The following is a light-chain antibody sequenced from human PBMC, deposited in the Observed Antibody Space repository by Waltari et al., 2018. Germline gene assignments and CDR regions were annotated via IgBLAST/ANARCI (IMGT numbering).Light chain of an antibody. CDR2: RSD. Sequence: QSVLTQPPSASGTPGQSVTIPCSGGASNIGGNLVNWYQQHPGKAPKLLIYRSDLRPSGVPDRFSGSKSGTSASLAISGLQSEDEADYVCASWDDSLNGHWVFGGGTKVTVL. V-gene: IGLV1-44*01. CDR3: ASWDDSLNGHWV. J-gene: IGLJ3*02. CDR1: ASNIGGNL.